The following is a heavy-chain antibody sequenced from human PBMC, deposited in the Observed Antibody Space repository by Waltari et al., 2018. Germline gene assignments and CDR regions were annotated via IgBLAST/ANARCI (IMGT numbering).Heavy chain of an antibody. CDR1: GLTVSSTH. J-gene: IGHJ4*02. Sequence: DVRLLESGGGLVRPGGSLRLSCAASGLTVSSTHMSWVRQAPGQGLEGVSFIYPAVSTYHADSVLGRFTISRDVSQNTLYLQMNNLRPEDTAVYYCATARDEFTASIFFDHWGQGALVSVSS. CDR3: ATARDEFTASIFFDH. V-gene: IGHV3-66*02. D-gene: IGHD3-3*01. CDR2: IYPAVST.